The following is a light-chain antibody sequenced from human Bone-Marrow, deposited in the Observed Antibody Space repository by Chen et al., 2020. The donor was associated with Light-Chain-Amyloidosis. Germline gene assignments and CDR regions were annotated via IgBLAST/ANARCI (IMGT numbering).Light chain of an antibody. J-gene: IGLJ2*01. Sequence: SYELPQPPSVAVSPGPTARITCSGNGLPTNYAYWYQQKPGQAPGLVLQRATERPAGISERFSGSSSGTTATLTISGVQAEAEADYHCQSADSSGTYEVIFGGGTKLTVL. CDR2: RAT. CDR1: GLPTNY. CDR3: QSADSSGTYEVI. V-gene: IGLV3-25*03.